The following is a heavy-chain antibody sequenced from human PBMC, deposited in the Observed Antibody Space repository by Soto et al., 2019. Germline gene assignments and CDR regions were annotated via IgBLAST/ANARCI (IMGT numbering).Heavy chain of an antibody. CDR2: ISLYSDGT. V-gene: IGHV1-18*01. D-gene: IGHD2-2*01. Sequence: GASVKVSCKTSGYTFSNYGITWVRQAPGQPLEWLGWISLYSDGTNYAQKFQGRVSMTTDTSTTTAYMELRSLRSDDTAVYYCARVPPAAEACFGTWGQGTLVTVSS. CDR3: ARVPPAAEACFGT. J-gene: IGHJ5*02. CDR1: GYTFSNYG.